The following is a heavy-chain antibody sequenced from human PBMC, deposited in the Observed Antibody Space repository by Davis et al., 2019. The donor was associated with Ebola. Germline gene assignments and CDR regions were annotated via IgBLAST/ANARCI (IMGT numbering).Heavy chain of an antibody. J-gene: IGHJ3*02. CDR1: GYTFTNYY. CDR3: TTPGGQDSGYDVFDI. CDR2: INPNNGGT. V-gene: IGHV1-2*02. D-gene: IGHD3-22*01. Sequence: AASVKVSCKASGYTFTNYYMHWVRQAPGQGPEWMGWINPNNGGTNNAQKFQGRVTMTRDTSISTAYMELSSLRSEDTALYYCTTPGGQDSGYDVFDIWGQGTMVTVSS.